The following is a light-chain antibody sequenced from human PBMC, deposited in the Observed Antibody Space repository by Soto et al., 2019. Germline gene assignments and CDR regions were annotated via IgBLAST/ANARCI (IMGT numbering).Light chain of an antibody. CDR2: GAS. J-gene: IGKJ4*01. CDR1: QSVSRY. CDR3: QQYGSSPVT. Sequence: EIVLTQSPDTLSLSPGERATLSCRASQSVSRYLAWYQQKPGQAPRLLIYGASSRATGIPDRFSGSGSGTDFSLTISRLEPEDSAVYYWQQYGSSPVTFGGGTKVDI. V-gene: IGKV3-20*01.